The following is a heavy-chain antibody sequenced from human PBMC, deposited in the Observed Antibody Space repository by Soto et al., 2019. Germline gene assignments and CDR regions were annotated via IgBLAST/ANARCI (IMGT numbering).Heavy chain of an antibody. V-gene: IGHV6-1*01. Sequence: SQTLSLTCAISGDSVSSNSAAWNWIRQSPSRGLEWLGRTYYRSKWYNDYAVSVKSRITINPDTSKNQFSLQLNSVTPEDTAVYYCARVVDYVDIVATTHFDYWAREPWSPSPQ. J-gene: IGHJ4*02. CDR2: TYYRSKWYN. D-gene: IGHD5-12*01. CDR1: GDSVSSNSAA. CDR3: ARVVDYVDIVATTHFDY.